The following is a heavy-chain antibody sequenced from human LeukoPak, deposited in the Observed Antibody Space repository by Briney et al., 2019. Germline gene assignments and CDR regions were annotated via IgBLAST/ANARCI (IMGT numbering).Heavy chain of an antibody. CDR1: GFTFSSYG. D-gene: IGHD1-1*01. CDR2: IRYDGSNK. Sequence: GGSLRLSCAASGFTFSSYGMHWVRQAPGKGLEWVAFIRYDGSNKYYADSVKGRFTISRDNSKNTLYLQMNSLRAEDTAVYYCAKDAQRRVEPFNWFDPWGQGTLVTVSS. J-gene: IGHJ5*02. CDR3: AKDAQRRVEPFNWFDP. V-gene: IGHV3-30*02.